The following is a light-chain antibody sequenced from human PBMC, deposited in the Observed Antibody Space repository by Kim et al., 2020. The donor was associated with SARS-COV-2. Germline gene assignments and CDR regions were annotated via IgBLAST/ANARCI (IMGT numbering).Light chain of an antibody. Sequence: SYELTQPPSVSVSPGQTASITCAGDKLGDKYACWYQQKPGQSPVLVIYQDSKRTSGIPERFSGSNSGNTATLTFSGTQAMDEADYYCQAWDSSTAVFGGGTQLTVL. J-gene: IGLJ3*02. CDR3: QAWDSSTAV. CDR2: QDS. V-gene: IGLV3-1*01. CDR1: KLGDKY.